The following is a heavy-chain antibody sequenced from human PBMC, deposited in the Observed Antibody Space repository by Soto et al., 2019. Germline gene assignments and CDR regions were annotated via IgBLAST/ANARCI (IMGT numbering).Heavy chain of an antibody. CDR2: MNPNSSNT. CDR3: ARVVLAYCGGDCYPYFDY. CDR1: GYTFTSYD. V-gene: IGHV1-8*01. J-gene: IGHJ4*02. Sequence: ASVKVSCKASGYTFTSYDINWVRQATGQGLEWMGWMNPNSSNTGYAQKFQGRVTMTRNTSISTAYMELSSLRSEDTAVYYCARVVLAYCGGDCYPYFDYWGQGTLVTVSS. D-gene: IGHD2-21*01.